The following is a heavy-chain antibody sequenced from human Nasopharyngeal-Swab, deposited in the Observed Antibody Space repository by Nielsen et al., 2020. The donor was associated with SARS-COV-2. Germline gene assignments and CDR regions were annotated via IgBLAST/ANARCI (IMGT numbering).Heavy chain of an antibody. V-gene: IGHV3-30*03. J-gene: IGHJ5*02. CDR3: ARELRRLRNRFDP. CDR1: GFTFSSYG. Sequence: GESLKISCAASGFTFSSYGMHWVRQAPGKGLEWVAVISYDGSNKYYADSVKGRFTISRDNSKNTLYLQMNSLRAEDTAVYYCARELRRLRNRFDPWGQGTLVTVSS. D-gene: IGHD1-7*01. CDR2: ISYDGSNK.